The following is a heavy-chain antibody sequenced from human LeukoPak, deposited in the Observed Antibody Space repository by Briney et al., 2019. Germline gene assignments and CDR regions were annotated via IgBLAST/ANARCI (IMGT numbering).Heavy chain of an antibody. V-gene: IGHV3-74*03. Sequence: PGGPLRLSCAACGFTFRSYWMHWVRQAPGKGRVWVSRINSDGSSITYADSVKGRFTISRDNAKNTLYLQMNSLRVEDTAVYYCAREGRVSGYDFDCWGQGTLVTVSS. CDR2: INSDGSSI. CDR3: AREGRVSGYDFDC. J-gene: IGHJ4*02. D-gene: IGHD5-12*01. CDR1: GFTFRSYW.